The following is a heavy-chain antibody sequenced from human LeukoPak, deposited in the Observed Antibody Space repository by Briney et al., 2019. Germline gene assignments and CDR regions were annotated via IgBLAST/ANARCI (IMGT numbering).Heavy chain of an antibody. Sequence: GGSLRLSCAASGFTLSNYAMSWVRQAPGKGLEWVSVISGSGDNAYYTDSVKGRFTITRDNSKNMLYLQMSSLRVKDTAVYYCAKDGSSGWYVLGRYYYYYMDVWGKGTTVTVSS. CDR3: AKDGSSGWYVLGRYYYYYMDV. CDR1: GFTLSNYA. J-gene: IGHJ6*03. CDR2: ISGSGDNA. V-gene: IGHV3-23*01. D-gene: IGHD6-19*01.